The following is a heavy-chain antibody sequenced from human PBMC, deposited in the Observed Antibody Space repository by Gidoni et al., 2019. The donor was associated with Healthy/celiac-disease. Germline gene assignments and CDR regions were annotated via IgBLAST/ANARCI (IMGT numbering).Heavy chain of an antibody. CDR1: GYTFTSYG. CDR3: ARDYDFWSGYYYYYYYYMDV. D-gene: IGHD3-3*01. J-gene: IGHJ6*03. CDR2: ISAYNGNT. V-gene: IGHV1-18*01. Sequence: QVQLVQSGAEVKKPGASVKVSCKASGYTFTSYGISWVRQAPGQGLEWMGWISAYNGNTNDAQKLQGRVTMTTDTSTSTAYMELRSLRSDDTAVYYCARDYDFWSGYYYYYYYYMDVWGKGTTVTVSS.